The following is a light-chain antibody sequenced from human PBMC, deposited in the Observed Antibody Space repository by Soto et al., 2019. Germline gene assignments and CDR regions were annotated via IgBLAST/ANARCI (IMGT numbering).Light chain of an antibody. V-gene: IGKV3-20*01. CDR2: DAS. Sequence: EIVLTQSPVTLSLSPGERATLSCRASQSVTSNYLAWYQQKPGQAPRLLIYDASSRATGIPDRFSGSGSGTDFTLTISRLEPEDCAVFYCQQYGSSPLTFGQGTKVEIK. CDR1: QSVTSNY. J-gene: IGKJ1*01. CDR3: QQYGSSPLT.